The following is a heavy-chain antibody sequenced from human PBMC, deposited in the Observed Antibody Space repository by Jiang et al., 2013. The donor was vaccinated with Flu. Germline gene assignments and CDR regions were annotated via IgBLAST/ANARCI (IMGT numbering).Heavy chain of an antibody. CDR1: GGSISGYY. J-gene: IGHJ3*02. CDR3: ARDLTVKGSYGALDI. V-gene: IGHV4-4*07. CDR2: IYSSGST. Sequence: VSGGSISGYYWSWIRQPAGRGLEWIGRIYSSGSTNYNPSPEESTHPVSRHVQEPSFPLKLISLSAADTAVYYCARDLTVKGSYGALDIWGQGRMVTVSS. D-gene: IGHD1-26*01.